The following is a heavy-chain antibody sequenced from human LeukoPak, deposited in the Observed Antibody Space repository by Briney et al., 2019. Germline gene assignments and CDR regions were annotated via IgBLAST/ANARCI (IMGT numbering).Heavy chain of an antibody. CDR2: IYPGDSDI. CDR1: GYSFSNW. Sequence: GESLMISCKGSGYSFSNWIGWVRQMPGKGLEWMGVIYPGDSDIRYSPSFQGQVTISVDKSVGTAYLQWSSLQASDTAMYYCARLENSDLLTGYADYWGQGTLVTVSS. D-gene: IGHD3-9*01. CDR3: ARLENSDLLTGYADY. V-gene: IGHV5-51*01. J-gene: IGHJ4*02.